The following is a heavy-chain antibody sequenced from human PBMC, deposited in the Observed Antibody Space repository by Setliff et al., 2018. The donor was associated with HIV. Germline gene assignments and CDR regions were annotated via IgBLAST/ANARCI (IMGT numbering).Heavy chain of an antibody. V-gene: IGHV3-7*01. Sequence: PWGSLRLSCAASGFTFSGYWMSWVRQAPGKGLEWVANIKQDGSVKFYVDSVKGRFTISRDNAKNSLYLQMNNLRDEDTAVYFCVRDGVGTTPFDYWGQGSLVTVSS. CDR3: VRDGVGTTPFDY. CDR2: IKQDGSVK. J-gene: IGHJ4*02. D-gene: IGHD1-26*01. CDR1: GFTFSGYW.